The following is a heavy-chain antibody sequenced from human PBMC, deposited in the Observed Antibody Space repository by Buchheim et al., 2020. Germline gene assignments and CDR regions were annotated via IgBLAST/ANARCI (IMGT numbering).Heavy chain of an antibody. CDR1: GGSFSGYY. D-gene: IGHD3-10*01. J-gene: IGHJ6*02. Sequence: QVQLQQWGAGLLKPSETLSLTCAVYGGSFSGYYWSWIRQPPGKGLDWIGEINHSGSTNYNPSLKSRVTISVDTSKNKFSLKLSSVTAADTAVYYCARVDGSGSYYIRYYYYGMDVWGQGTT. V-gene: IGHV4-34*01. CDR3: ARVDGSGSYYIRYYYYGMDV. CDR2: INHSGST.